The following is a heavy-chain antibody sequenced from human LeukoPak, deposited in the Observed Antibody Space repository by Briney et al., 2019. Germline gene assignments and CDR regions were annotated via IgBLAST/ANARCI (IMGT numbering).Heavy chain of an antibody. CDR2: ISSSSSYI. CDR3: AREMAVAGPLGFDY. J-gene: IGHJ4*02. Sequence: PGGSLRLSCAASGFTFSSYSMNWVRQAPGKGLEWVSSISSSSSYIYYADSVKGRFTISRDNAKNLLYLQMNSLRAEDTAVYYCAREMAVAGPLGFDYWGQGTLVTVSS. D-gene: IGHD6-19*01. CDR1: GFTFSSYS. V-gene: IGHV3-21*01.